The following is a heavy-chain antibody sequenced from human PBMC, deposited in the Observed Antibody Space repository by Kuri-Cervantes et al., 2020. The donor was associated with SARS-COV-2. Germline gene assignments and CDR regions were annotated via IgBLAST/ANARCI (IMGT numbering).Heavy chain of an antibody. CDR3: ARGGDSDY. D-gene: IGHD3-16*01. V-gene: IGHV4-38-2*02. Sequence: SETLSLTCTVSGYSISSGYYWGWIRQPPGKGLEWIGSIYHSGSTYYNPSLKSRVTISVDTSKNQFSLKLSSVTAADTAVYYCARGGDSDYWGQGTLVTVSS. J-gene: IGHJ4*02. CDR2: IYHSGST. CDR1: GYSISSGYY.